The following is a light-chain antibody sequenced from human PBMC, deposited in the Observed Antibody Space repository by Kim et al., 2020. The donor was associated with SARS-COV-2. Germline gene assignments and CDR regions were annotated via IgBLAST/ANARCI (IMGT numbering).Light chain of an antibody. J-gene: IGLJ2*01. CDR2: GRN. Sequence: SSELTQDPAVSAALGQTVRITCQGDRLRTYFASWYQHKPGQAPILVVYGRNTRPSGIPDRFSGSTSGDTAFLTITGPQTEDEATYYCHSRDSRTNHMVFGGGTKVTVL. V-gene: IGLV3-19*01. CDR1: RLRTYF. CDR3: HSRDSRTNHMV.